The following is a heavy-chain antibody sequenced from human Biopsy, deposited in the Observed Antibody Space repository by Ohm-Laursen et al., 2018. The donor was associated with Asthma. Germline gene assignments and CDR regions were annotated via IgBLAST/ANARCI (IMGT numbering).Heavy chain of an antibody. V-gene: IGHV4-30-4*01. CDR1: RGYVRTYDYR. CDR2: AFHSGTT. CDR3: ARVAVYGDIFFAIDV. J-gene: IGHJ6*02. Sequence: PSETLSLTCIVSRGYVRTYDYRWAWIRQPPGKGLEWLGSAFHSGTTDYTPSVARRLSISVDKTKNQFSMTLSSVTAADTAVYFCARVAVYGDIFFAIDVWGQGTTVSVS. D-gene: IGHD5-24*01.